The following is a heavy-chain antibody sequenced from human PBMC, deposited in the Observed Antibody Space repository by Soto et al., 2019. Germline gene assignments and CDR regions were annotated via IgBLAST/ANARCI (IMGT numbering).Heavy chain of an antibody. CDR3: ARGSDSSAPYHYYGLDV. V-gene: IGHV4-61*01. J-gene: IGHJ6*02. D-gene: IGHD3-22*01. CDR1: GGSVSSGSYY. Sequence: SETLSLTCTVSGGSVSSGSYYLSWIRQPPGKGLEWIGCIYYDGSTRHNPSLKSRVTISVDTSKNQFSLNLTSVTAADTAVYYCARGSDSSAPYHYYGLDVWGPGTTVTVSS. CDR2: IYYDGST.